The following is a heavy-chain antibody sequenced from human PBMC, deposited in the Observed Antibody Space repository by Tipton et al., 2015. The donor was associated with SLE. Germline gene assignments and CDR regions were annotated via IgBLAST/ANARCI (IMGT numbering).Heavy chain of an antibody. CDR3: ARDVRVAVAGTFHY. CDR2: IKQDGREK. D-gene: IGHD6-19*01. CDR1: GFTFSSYW. J-gene: IGHJ4*02. Sequence: GSLRLSCAASGFTFSSYWIRWVRQAPGKGLEWVATIKQDGREKYYVDSVKGRFTISRDNPKNSLYLQMNSLRAEDTAVYYSARDVRVAVAGTFHYWGQGTLVTVSS. V-gene: IGHV3-7*01.